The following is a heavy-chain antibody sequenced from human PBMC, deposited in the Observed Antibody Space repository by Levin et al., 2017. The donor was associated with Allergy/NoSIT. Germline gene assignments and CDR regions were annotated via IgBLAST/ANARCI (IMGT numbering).Heavy chain of an antibody. D-gene: IGHD6-19*01. V-gene: IGHV1-69*04. J-gene: IGHJ6*02. CDR3: AREGHIQWLAPEYYYYGMDV. CDR2: IIPILGIA. Sequence: SVKVSCKASGGTFSSYTISWVRQAPGQGLEWMGRIIPILGIANYAQKFQGRVTITADKSTSTAYMELSSLRSEDTAVYYCAREGHIQWLAPEYYYYGMDVWGQGTTVTVSS. CDR1: GGTFSSYT.